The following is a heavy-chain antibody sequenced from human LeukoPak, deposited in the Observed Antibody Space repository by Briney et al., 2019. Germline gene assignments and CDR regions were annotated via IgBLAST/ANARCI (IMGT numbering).Heavy chain of an antibody. V-gene: IGHV5-51*01. CDR1: GYTFTSYW. D-gene: IGHD3-10*01. Sequence: GESLKISCKGSGYTFTSYWIGWLRQMPGKGLEWMGIIYPGDFDTRYNPSFQGQVTISVDRSISTAYLQWSSLKASDTAIYYCATSTQWFGELKAFDYWGQGTLVTVSS. CDR2: IYPGDFDT. J-gene: IGHJ4*02. CDR3: ATSTQWFGELKAFDY.